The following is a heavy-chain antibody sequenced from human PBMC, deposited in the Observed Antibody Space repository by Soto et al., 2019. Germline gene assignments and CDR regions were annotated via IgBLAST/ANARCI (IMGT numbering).Heavy chain of an antibody. Sequence: EVQLLESGGGLVQPGGSLRLSCAASGFTFSTYTMSWVRQAPGKGLEWVSVISGSGGIIYYADSVKARFTISRDNSRIALYLQMNSLRAEDTAVYYCAKGGSAVTRHFDDWGQGTLVAVSS. CDR2: ISGSGGII. V-gene: IGHV3-23*01. D-gene: IGHD4-17*01. CDR1: GFTFSTYT. J-gene: IGHJ4*02. CDR3: AKGGSAVTRHFDD.